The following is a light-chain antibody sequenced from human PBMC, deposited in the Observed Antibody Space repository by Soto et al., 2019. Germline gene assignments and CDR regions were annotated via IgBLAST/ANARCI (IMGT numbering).Light chain of an antibody. CDR3: QQSYSTSLG. J-gene: IGKJ5*01. Sequence: DIQMTQSPSSLSASVGDRVTITCRASQSISSYLNWYQQKPGKAPKLLIHAASSLQSGVPSRFSGSGSGTDFTLTISSLQPEDFATYYCQQSYSTSLGFGQGTRLEIK. CDR1: QSISSY. V-gene: IGKV1-39*01. CDR2: AAS.